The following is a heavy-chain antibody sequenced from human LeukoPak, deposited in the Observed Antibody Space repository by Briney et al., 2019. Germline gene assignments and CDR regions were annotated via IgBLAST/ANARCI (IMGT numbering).Heavy chain of an antibody. J-gene: IGHJ4*02. V-gene: IGHV6-1*01. D-gene: IGHD6-19*01. CDR2: TYYRSRWYN. Sequence: PSQTLSLTCAISGDSVSSNSAAWNWIRQSPSGGLEWLGRTYYRSRWYNEYALSVKSRITINPDTSKNQFSLQLNSVTPEDTAMYYCARVTEKQYLPFDSWGQGTLVTVSS. CDR1: GDSVSSNSAA. CDR3: ARVTEKQYLPFDS.